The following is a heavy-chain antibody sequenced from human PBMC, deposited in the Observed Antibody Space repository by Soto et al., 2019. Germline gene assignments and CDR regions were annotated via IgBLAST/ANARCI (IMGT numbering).Heavy chain of an antibody. D-gene: IGHD3-9*01. J-gene: IGHJ4*02. CDR2: ISYDGSNK. V-gene: IGHV3-30*18. CDR3: AKDSRNGILTGYYGTLDY. Sequence: QVQLVESGGGVVQPGRSLRLSCAASGFTFSSYGMHWVRQAPGKGLEWVAVISYDGSNKYYADSVKGRFTISRDNSKNTLYLQMNSLRAEDTAVYYCAKDSRNGILTGYYGTLDYWGQGTLVTVSS. CDR1: GFTFSSYG.